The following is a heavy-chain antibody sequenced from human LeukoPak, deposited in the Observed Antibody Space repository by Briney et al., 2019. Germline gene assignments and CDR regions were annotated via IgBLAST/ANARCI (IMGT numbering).Heavy chain of an antibody. J-gene: IGHJ3*02. CDR1: GGSINSYY. V-gene: IGHV4-59*01. CDR3: ARDESGTSAFDI. D-gene: IGHD1-1*01. Sequence: SETLSLTCTVSGGSINSYYWSWLRQPPGKGLEWIGYIYYSGSTNYNPSLKSRVTISVDTSKNQFSLKLSSVTAADTAVYYCARDESGTSAFDIWGQGTMVTVSS. CDR2: IYYSGST.